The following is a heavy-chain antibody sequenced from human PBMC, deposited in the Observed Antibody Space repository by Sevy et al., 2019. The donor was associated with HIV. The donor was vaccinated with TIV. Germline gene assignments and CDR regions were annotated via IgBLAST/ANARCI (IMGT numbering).Heavy chain of an antibody. Sequence: GGSLRLSCAASGFSFSRYGMHWVRQAPGKGLEWVAVIWNDRGNKHYADSVKGRFAISRDNSKNTLYLQMNSLRAEDTAVYYCASLPNYYYDSSGYSGDDAFDIWGQGTMVTVSS. CDR3: ASLPNYYYDSSGYSGDDAFDI. J-gene: IGHJ3*02. CDR1: GFSFSRYG. CDR2: IWNDRGNK. D-gene: IGHD3-22*01. V-gene: IGHV3-33*01.